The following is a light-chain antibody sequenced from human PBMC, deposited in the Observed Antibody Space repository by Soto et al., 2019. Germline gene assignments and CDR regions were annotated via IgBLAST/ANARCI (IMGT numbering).Light chain of an antibody. V-gene: IGKV3-15*01. CDR1: QSIRNY. CDR3: QQYDTWPPIT. Sequence: EIVMTQSLATLSVSAGESATLSCRASQSIRNYLAWYQQIPSQAPRLLIYAADSRATGVPGRFTSSGSGTVFTLFISSLQPEDSGVYYCQQYDTWPPITFGQGTRLEIK. J-gene: IGKJ5*01. CDR2: AAD.